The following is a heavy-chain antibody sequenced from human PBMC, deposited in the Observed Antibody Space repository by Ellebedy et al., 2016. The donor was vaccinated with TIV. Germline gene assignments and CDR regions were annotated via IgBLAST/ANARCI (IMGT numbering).Heavy chain of an antibody. CDR1: GYTFTSYG. Sequence: ASVKVSCXASGYTFTSYGISWVRQAPGQGLEWMGWMNPNSGNTGYGEKFQGRLTMTRNNSISTAYMELSTLRSEDTAVYYCARKLRLVERRNIPGGGWHYMDVWGKGTTVTVTS. CDR2: MNPNSGNT. D-gene: IGHD3-3*01. V-gene: IGHV1-8*02. J-gene: IGHJ6*03. CDR3: ARKLRLVERRNIPGGGWHYMDV.